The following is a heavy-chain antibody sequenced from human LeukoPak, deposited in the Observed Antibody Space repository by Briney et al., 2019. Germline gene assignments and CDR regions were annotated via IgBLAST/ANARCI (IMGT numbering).Heavy chain of an antibody. CDR3: ARSGENGDYTS. V-gene: IGHV4-34*01. D-gene: IGHD4-17*01. CDR2: INHSGST. Sequence: PSETLSLTCAVYGGSFSGYYWSWIRQPPGKGLEWIGEINHSGSTNYNPSLKSRVTISVDTSKNQFSLKLSSVTAADTAVYYCARSGENGDYTSWGQGTLVTVSS. CDR1: GGSFSGYY. J-gene: IGHJ5*02.